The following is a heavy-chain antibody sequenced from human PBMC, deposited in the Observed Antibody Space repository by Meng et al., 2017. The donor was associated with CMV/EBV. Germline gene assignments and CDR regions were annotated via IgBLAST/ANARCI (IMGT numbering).Heavy chain of an antibody. CDR2: TRSKANSYAT. V-gene: IGHV3-73*01. J-gene: IGHJ6*02. Sequence: GESLKISCAASGFTFSGSAMHWVRQASGKGLEWVGRTRSKANSYATAYAASAKGRFTISRDDSKNTAYLQMNSLKTEDTAVYYCTRQVDSSSWYYYYYGMDVWGQGTTVTVSS. CDR3: TRQVDSSSWYYYYYGMDV. CDR1: GFTFSGSA. D-gene: IGHD6-6*01.